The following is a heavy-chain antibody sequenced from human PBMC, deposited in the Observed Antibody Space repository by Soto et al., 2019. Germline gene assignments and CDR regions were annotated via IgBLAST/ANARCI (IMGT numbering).Heavy chain of an antibody. CDR2: ISGSGGSP. CDR3: AKGPTIFGVIIVAEYYYGMDV. Sequence: EVHLLESGGNLVQPGGSLRLSCVASGFIFSTSAMSWVRQAPGKGREWVSAISGSGGSPYYADSVKGRFTISRDNSKNTLYLEMNSLRAEDTAVYYCAKGPTIFGVIIVAEYYYGMDVWGQGTTVTVSS. V-gene: IGHV3-23*01. CDR1: GFIFSTSA. J-gene: IGHJ6*02. D-gene: IGHD3-3*01.